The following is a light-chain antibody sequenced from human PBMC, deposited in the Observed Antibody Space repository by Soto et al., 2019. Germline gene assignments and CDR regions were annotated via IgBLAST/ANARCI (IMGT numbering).Light chain of an antibody. CDR1: SGHSSYA. Sequence: QLVLTQSPSASASLGASVKLTCTLSSGHSSYAIAWHQQQPEKGPRYFMKLNSDGSHSKGDGIPDRFSGSSSGAERYLTISRLQSEDEADYYCQNWGTGIQVFGTGTKLTVL. CDR2: LNSDGSH. CDR3: QNWGTGIQV. V-gene: IGLV4-69*01. J-gene: IGLJ1*01.